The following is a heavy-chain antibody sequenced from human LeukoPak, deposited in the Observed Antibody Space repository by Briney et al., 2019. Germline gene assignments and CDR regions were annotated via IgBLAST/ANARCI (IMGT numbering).Heavy chain of an antibody. Sequence: GGSLRLSCAASGFTFSSYWMHWVRQAPGKGLEWVSGISWNSGSIGYADSVKGRFTISRDNAKNSLYLQMNSLRAEDTALYYCAKQDSYSSYFDYWGQGTLVTVSS. CDR2: ISWNSGSI. CDR3: AKQDSYSSYFDY. CDR1: GFTFSSYW. D-gene: IGHD4-4*01. J-gene: IGHJ4*02. V-gene: IGHV3-9*01.